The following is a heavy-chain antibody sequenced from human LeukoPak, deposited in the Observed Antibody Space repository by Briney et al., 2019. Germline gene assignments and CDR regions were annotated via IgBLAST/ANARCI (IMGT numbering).Heavy chain of an antibody. Sequence: PSETLSLTCRVSSVPVSSGNFHWSWIRQHPGMGLEWIGFLSASGNSYYNPSLKSRISMSLDTSENLFSLRLNSVTAADTAVYYCATYYVGRGGTGYWGPGTLVTVSS. D-gene: IGHD3-22*01. CDR3: ATYYVGRGGTGY. V-gene: IGHV4-31*03. CDR1: SVPVSSGNFH. CDR2: LSASGNS. J-gene: IGHJ4*02.